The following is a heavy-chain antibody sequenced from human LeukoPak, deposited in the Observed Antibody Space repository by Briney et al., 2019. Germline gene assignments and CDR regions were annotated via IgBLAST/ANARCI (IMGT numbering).Heavy chain of an antibody. CDR1: GGSISSYY. CDR2: IYYSGST. CDR3: ARGASSSSPIGYYYYYMDV. V-gene: IGHV4-59*08. Sequence: PSETLSLTCTVSGGSISSYYWSWIRQPPGKGLEWIGYIYYSGSTNYNPSLKSRVTISVDTSKNQFSLKLSSVTAADTAVYYCARGASSSSPIGYYYYYMDVWGKGTTVTVSS. D-gene: IGHD6-6*01. J-gene: IGHJ6*03.